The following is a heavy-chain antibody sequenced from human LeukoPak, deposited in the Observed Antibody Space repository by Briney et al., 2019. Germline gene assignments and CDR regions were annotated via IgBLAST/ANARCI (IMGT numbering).Heavy chain of an antibody. Sequence: GESLKISCKGSGYSFTSYWIGWVRQMPGKGLEWMGIIYPGDSDTRYSPSFQGQVTISADKSISTAYLQWSSLKASDTAMYYCARLPVDGRLIDAFDIWGQGTMVTVSS. CDR3: ARLPVDGRLIDAFDI. J-gene: IGHJ3*02. CDR1: GYSFTSYW. V-gene: IGHV5-51*01. CDR2: IYPGDSDT. D-gene: IGHD5-24*01.